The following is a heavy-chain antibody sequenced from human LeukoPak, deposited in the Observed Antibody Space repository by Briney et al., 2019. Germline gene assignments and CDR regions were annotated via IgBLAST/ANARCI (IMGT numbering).Heavy chain of an antibody. V-gene: IGHV1-24*01. J-gene: IGHJ5*02. D-gene: IGHD1-26*01. CDR1: GYTLTELS. CDR2: FDPEDGET. CDR3: ATGRDIVEATEGWFDP. Sequence: ASVKVSCKVSGYTLTELSMHWVRQAPGKGLEWVGGFDPEDGETIYAQKFQGRVTMTEDTSTDTAYMELSSLRSEDTAVYYCATGRDIVEATEGWFDPWGQGTLVTVSS.